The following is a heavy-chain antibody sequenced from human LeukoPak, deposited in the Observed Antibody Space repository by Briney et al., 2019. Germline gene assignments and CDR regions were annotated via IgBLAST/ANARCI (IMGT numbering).Heavy chain of an antibody. Sequence: PSQTLSLTCGVSGGSLRGFFWSWIRQPPGKGLEWIGEIGHSGSTSYNPSLMSRVSIFLDTARNQFSLRLNFVTAADTATYYCTRTSPRVPLDSWGPGTQVTVSS. J-gene: IGHJ4*02. D-gene: IGHD3-10*01. CDR1: GGSLRGFF. CDR2: IGHSGST. V-gene: IGHV4-34*01. CDR3: TRTSPRVPLDS.